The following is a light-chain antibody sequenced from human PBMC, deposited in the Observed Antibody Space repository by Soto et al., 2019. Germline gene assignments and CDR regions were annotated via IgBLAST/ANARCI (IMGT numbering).Light chain of an antibody. J-gene: IGKJ1*01. CDR3: QQYNNWPET. CDR1: QSVSSN. CDR2: GAS. Sequence: EIVMTQSPATLSVSPGERANLSCRASQSVSSNLAWYQQKPGQAPRLLIYGASTRATGIPARFSGSGSGTEFTLTISSLQSEDFAVYYCQQYNNWPETFGPGTKGEIK. V-gene: IGKV3-15*01.